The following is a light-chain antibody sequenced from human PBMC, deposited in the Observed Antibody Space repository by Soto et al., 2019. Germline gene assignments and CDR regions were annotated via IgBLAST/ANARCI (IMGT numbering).Light chain of an antibody. CDR2: AAS. CDR3: QQSHSIPWT. J-gene: IGKJ1*01. V-gene: IGKV1-39*01. Sequence: DIQLTQSPDSLSASVGDRVTITCRASQSISSNLNWYQQKPGKAPKLLIYAASNLQSGVPSTFSGSGSGTDFTLTISSLQPEDFATYYCQQSHSIPWTFGQGTKV. CDR1: QSISSN.